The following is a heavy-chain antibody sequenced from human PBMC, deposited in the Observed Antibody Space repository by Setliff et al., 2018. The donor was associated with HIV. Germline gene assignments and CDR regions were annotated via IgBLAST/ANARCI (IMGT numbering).Heavy chain of an antibody. V-gene: IGHV4-38-2*01. J-gene: IGHJ4*02. D-gene: IGHD3-3*01. Sequence: SETLSLTCAVSGYSISTAYYWGWIRQPPGKGLEWIGSVYHSGTTYYNPSLKSRVTISVNMSNNQFSLKVTSVTAADTAVYYCMRGRSITIFGVAYFDFWGQGTQVTVSS. CDR1: GYSISTAYY. CDR3: MRGRSITIFGVAYFDF. CDR2: VYHSGTT.